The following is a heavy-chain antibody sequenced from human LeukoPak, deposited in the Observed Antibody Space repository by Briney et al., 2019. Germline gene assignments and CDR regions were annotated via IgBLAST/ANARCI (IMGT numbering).Heavy chain of an antibody. CDR3: ARRYCSSISCYAGFDV. V-gene: IGHV5-51*01. CDR1: EYDFSSYW. CDR2: IYPGDSNT. D-gene: IGHD2-2*01. Sequence: GESLKISCKGSEYDFSSYWIAWVRQMPEGLEWMGIIYPGDSNTGYSPSFQGQVTISADKSINTAYLRWNSLKASDTAIYYCARRYCSSISCYAGFDVWGQGTLVSVSS. J-gene: IGHJ4*02.